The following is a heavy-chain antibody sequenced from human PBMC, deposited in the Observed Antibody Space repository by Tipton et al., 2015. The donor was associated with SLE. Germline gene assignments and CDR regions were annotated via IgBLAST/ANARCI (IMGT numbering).Heavy chain of an antibody. D-gene: IGHD6-6*01. V-gene: IGHV4-59*08. CDR2: IYYNGST. J-gene: IGHJ2*01. CDR1: GGSISSYY. CDR3: AGRSYGSSSGPHWYFDL. Sequence: TLSLTCTVSGGSISSYYWSWIRQPPGKGLEWIGYIYYNGSTNYNPSLKSRVTISVDTSKNQFYLKLSSVTAADTAVYYCAGRSYGSSSGPHWYFDLWGRGTLVTVSS.